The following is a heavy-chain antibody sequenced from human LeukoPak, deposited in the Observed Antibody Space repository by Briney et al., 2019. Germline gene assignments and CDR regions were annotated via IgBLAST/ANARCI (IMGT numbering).Heavy chain of an antibody. CDR2: IYTSGST. V-gene: IGHV4-61*02. CDR1: GGSISSGRYY. J-gene: IGHJ4*02. D-gene: IGHD3-22*01. Sequence: SETLSLTCTASGGSISSGRYYWSWIRQPAGKGLEWIGRIYTSGSTNYNPSLKSRVTISVDTSKNQFSLKLSSVTAADTAVYYCASGPYYYDSSGYYYDYWGQGTLVTVSS. CDR3: ASGPYYYDSSGYYYDY.